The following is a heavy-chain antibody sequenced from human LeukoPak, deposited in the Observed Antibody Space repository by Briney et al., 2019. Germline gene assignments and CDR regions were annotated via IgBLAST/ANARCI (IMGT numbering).Heavy chain of an antibody. V-gene: IGHV4-34*01. CDR1: SGSFSGYY. CDR2: INHSGST. CDR3: ACIPYSSSWYSLEYYFDY. D-gene: IGHD6-13*01. J-gene: IGHJ4*02. Sequence: SETLSLTCGVCSGSFSGYYWRWIRQPPGKGLEWIGEINHSGSTNYKPSLKSRVTISVDTSKNSFSLKLSSVTAADTAVYYCACIPYSSSWYSLEYYFDYWGQGTLVTVSS.